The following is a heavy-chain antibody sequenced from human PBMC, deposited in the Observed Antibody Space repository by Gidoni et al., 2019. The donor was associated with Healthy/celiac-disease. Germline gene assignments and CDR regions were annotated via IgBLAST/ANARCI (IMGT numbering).Heavy chain of an antibody. D-gene: IGHD3-16*01. CDR1: VFTVSSNY. CDR3: ARGNGDY. V-gene: IGHV3-53*02. J-gene: IGHJ4*02. CDR2: IYSGGST. Sequence: EVQLVETGGGLIKPGGSLRLSCAASVFTVSSNYMSWVRQAPGKGLEWVSVIYSGGSTYYADSVKGRFTISRDNSKNTLYLQMNSLRAEDTAVYYCARGNGDYWGQGTLVTVSS.